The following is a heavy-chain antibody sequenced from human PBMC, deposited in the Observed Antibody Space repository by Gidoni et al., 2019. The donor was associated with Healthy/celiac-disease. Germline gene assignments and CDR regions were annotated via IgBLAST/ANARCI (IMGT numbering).Heavy chain of an antibody. CDR2: ISYDGSNK. V-gene: IGHV3-30-3*01. CDR1: GFTFSSYA. Sequence: QVQLVESGGGVVQPGRSLRLSCAASGFTFSSYAMHWVRQAPGKGLEWVAVISYDGSNKDYADSVKGRFTISRDNSKNTLYLQMNSLRAEDTAVYYCAREEGSSSWYRWGHIDYWGQGTLVTVSS. CDR3: AREEGSSSWYRWGHIDY. J-gene: IGHJ4*02. D-gene: IGHD6-13*01.